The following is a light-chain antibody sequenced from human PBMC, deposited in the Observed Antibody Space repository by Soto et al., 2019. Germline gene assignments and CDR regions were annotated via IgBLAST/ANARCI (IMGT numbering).Light chain of an antibody. Sequence: DIRMTQSPSTLSASVGDRVTITCRASQSISIWLAWYQQKPGKAPNLLVYDASSLESGVPSRFSGSGSGTDFTLTISSLQPDDFATYYCQQYKSYSTFGQGTKVEI. J-gene: IGKJ1*01. CDR2: DAS. CDR1: QSISIW. CDR3: QQYKSYST. V-gene: IGKV1-5*01.